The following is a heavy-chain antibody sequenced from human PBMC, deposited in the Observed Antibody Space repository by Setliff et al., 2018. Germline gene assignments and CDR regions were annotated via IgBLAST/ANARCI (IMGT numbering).Heavy chain of an antibody. CDR2: IYPGDSDT. CDR3: ARVVGADGMGIDY. CDR1: GYSFTNYL. J-gene: IGHJ4*02. D-gene: IGHD2-15*01. Sequence: GESLKISCKGSGYSFTNYLIGWVRQMPGKGLEWMGIIYPGDSDTRYSPSFQGQVTFSADKSISTAYLQWSSLKASDTATYYCARVVGADGMGIDYWGQGTVVTVSS. V-gene: IGHV5-51*01.